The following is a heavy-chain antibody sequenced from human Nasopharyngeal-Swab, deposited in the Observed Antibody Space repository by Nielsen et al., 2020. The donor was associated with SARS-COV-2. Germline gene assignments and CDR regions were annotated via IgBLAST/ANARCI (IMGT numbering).Heavy chain of an antibody. D-gene: IGHD2-21*02. CDR3: ARESVVTGMDDAPDI. J-gene: IGHJ3*02. V-gene: IGHV3-7*04. CDR1: GFPFRNYY. Sequence: GESLKISCAASGFPFRNYYMTWVRQPPGKGLEWVANIKQGGSEQFYVDSVKGRFTISRDDAKNSVYLQMNNLRAEDTAVYYCARESVVTGMDDAPDIWGRGTMVTVSS. CDR2: IKQGGSEQ.